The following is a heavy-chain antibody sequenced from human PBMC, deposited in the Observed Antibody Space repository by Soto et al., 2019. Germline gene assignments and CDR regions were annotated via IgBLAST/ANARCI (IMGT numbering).Heavy chain of an antibody. Sequence: QLQLQESGPGLVKPSETLSLTCTVSNGAITIAIYYWGWIRQPPGKGLEWIGSIYHSGRTYYNPSLQGRVTISVDTSKNQFTLKLSSVPAADTAVYFCAGRSSLSSVQVYFGEISNYNWFDPLGQGTLVTVSS. J-gene: IGHJ5*02. CDR1: NGAITIAIYY. V-gene: IGHV4-39*01. CDR2: IYHSGRT. CDR3: AGRSSLSSVQVYFGEISNYNWFDP. D-gene: IGHD3-10*01.